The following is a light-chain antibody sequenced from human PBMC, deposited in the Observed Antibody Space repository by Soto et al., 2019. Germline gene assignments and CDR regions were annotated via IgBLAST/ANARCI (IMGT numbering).Light chain of an antibody. CDR2: AAS. CDR3: QKYNSTPWT. J-gene: IGKJ1*01. CDR1: QGISNY. Sequence: DIQMTQSPSSLSASVRDRVTITCRASQGISNYLAWYQQKPGKVPKLLIYAASTLQSGLPSRFSGSGSGTDSTLTISSLQPEDVATYYYQKYNSTPWTFGQGTKVEIK. V-gene: IGKV1-27*01.